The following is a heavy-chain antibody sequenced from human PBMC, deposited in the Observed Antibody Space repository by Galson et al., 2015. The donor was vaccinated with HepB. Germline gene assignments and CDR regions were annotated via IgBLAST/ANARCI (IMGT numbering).Heavy chain of an antibody. V-gene: IGHV5-51*01. D-gene: IGHD3-16*01. J-gene: IGHJ6*02. Sequence: QSGAEVKKPGESLKISCKGSGYSFTSYWIGWVRQMPGKGLEWMGIIYPGDSDTRYSPSFQGQVTISADKSISTAYLQWSSLKASDTAMYYCARHLRSAYDYVWGASPTKLGYYGMDVWGQGTTVTVSS. CDR3: ARHLRSAYDYVWGASPTKLGYYGMDV. CDR2: IYPGDSDT. CDR1: GYSFTSYW.